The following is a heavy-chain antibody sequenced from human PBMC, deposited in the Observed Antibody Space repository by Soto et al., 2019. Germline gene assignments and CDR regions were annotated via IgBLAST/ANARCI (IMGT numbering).Heavy chain of an antibody. J-gene: IGHJ4*02. CDR3: AKELYDSSGYYDY. D-gene: IGHD3-22*01. CDR2: ISGSVGST. CDR1: GFTFSSYA. V-gene: IGHV3-23*01. Sequence: PGGSLRLSCAASGFTFSSYAMSWVRQAPGKGLEWVSSISGSVGSTYYADSVKGRFTISRDNSKNTLYLQMNSLRAEDTAFYYCAKELYDSSGYYDYWGQGTLFTVSS.